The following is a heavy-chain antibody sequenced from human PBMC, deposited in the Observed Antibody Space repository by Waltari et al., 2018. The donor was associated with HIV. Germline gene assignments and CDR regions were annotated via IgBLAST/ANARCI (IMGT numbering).Heavy chain of an antibody. V-gene: IGHV3-73*01. Sequence: EVQLVESGGGWVQPGGSLKLSCAALGSTARASAITWVRQASGKRLEWVGRIRSKANRYATAYAASVKGRFTLSRDDSKNTAYLQMNSLKTEDPAVYYFGGIPGGYWGQGTLVTVSS. CDR1: GSTARASA. D-gene: IGHD3-16*01. CDR3: GGIPGGY. CDR2: IRSKANRYAT. J-gene: IGHJ4*02.